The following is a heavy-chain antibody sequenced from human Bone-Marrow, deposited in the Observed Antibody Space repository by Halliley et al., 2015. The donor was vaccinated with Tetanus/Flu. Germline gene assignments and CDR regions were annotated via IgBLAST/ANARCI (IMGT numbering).Heavy chain of an antibody. CDR2: ISKSGST. CDR3: ARLPPRFGLYLFDY. Sequence: LGWIATISKSGSTYFNPSLKSRLTISVEMSKNQFSLKLSSLIAADTAVYHCARLPPRFGLYLFDYWGQGTLVTASS. J-gene: IGHJ4*02. V-gene: IGHV4-39*01. D-gene: IGHD3-3*01.